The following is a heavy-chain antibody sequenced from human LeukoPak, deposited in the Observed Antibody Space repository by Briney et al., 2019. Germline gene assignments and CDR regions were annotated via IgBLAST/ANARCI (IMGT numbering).Heavy chain of an antibody. CDR2: INPNSGGT. Sequence: ASVKVSCKASRGTFSSYAISWVQQAPGRGLQWMGWINPNSGGTNYAQKFQGRVSMTRDTSISTAYMELSRLRSDDTAVYYCARNNYYYHYMDVWGKGTTVTVSS. J-gene: IGHJ6*03. CDR1: RGTFSSYA. CDR3: ARNNYYYHYMDV. V-gene: IGHV1-2*02.